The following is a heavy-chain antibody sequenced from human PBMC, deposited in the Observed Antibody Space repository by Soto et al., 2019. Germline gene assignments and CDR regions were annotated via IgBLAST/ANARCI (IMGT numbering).Heavy chain of an antibody. J-gene: IGHJ4*01. CDR2: ISDGGRST. D-gene: IGHD1-7*01. V-gene: IGHV3-23*01. CDR1: GFRFIDYS. Sequence: GGSLRLSCGGSGFRFIDYSMGWVRQAPGKGLEWVSFISDGGRSTYYSDSVKGRFTVSRDNSKNTVYLQLHGLRVEDTAVYFCERTFAFCDRHYPPDYWGHGSPVTVYS. CDR3: ERTFAFCDRHYPPDY.